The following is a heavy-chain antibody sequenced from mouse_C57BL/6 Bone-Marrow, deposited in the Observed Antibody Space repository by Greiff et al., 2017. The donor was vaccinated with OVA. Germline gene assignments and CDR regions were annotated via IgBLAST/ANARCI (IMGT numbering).Heavy chain of an antibody. J-gene: IGHJ1*03. D-gene: IGHD2-1*01. CDR1: GYTFTDYN. V-gene: IGHV1-18*01. Sequence: EVKLMESGPELVKPGASVKIPCKASGYTFTDYNMDWVKQSHGKSLEWIGDINPNNGGTIYNQKFKGKATLTVDKSSSTAYMELRSLTSEDTAVYYCAREPIYYGNWKYFDVWGTGTTVTVSS. CDR3: AREPIYYGNWKYFDV. CDR2: INPNNGGT.